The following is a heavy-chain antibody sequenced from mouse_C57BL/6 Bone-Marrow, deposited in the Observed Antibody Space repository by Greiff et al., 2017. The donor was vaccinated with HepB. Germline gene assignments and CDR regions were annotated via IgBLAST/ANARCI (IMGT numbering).Heavy chain of an antibody. Sequence: QVQLQQPGAELVKPGASVKLSCKASGYTFTSYWMHWVKQRPGQGLEWIGMIHPNSGSTNYNEKFKSKATLTVDKSSSAAYMQLSSLTSEDSAVYYCARSYYGNWYFDVWGTGTTGTVSS. V-gene: IGHV1-64*01. CDR2: IHPNSGST. CDR1: GYTFTSYW. J-gene: IGHJ1*03. CDR3: ARSYYGNWYFDV. D-gene: IGHD2-1*01.